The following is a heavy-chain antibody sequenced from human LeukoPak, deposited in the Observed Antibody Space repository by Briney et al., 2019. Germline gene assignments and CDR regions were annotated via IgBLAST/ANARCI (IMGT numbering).Heavy chain of an antibody. Sequence: PGGSLRLSCAASGFTFDDYGMSWVRQAPGKGLEWVSGINWNGGSTGYADSVKGRFTISRDNAKNSLYLQMNSLRAEDTALYYCARDPGRRDGYNYNWFDPWGQGTLVTVSS. CDR1: GFTFDDYG. V-gene: IGHV3-20*04. CDR3: ARDPGRRDGYNYNWFDP. D-gene: IGHD5-24*01. CDR2: INWNGGST. J-gene: IGHJ5*02.